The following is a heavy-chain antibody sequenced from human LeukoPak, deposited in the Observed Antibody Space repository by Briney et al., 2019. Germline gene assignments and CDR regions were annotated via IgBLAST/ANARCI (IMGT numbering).Heavy chain of an antibody. CDR2: INPNSGGT. V-gene: IGHV1-2*02. CDR3: AKEGTGIDY. J-gene: IGHJ4*02. D-gene: IGHD3/OR15-3a*01. Sequence: ASVKVSCKASGYTFTGFHIHWVRQAPGQGLEWMGLINPNSGGTNYAQNFQDRVTMTRDTSISTAYMELIRLTSDDTAVYYCAKEGTGIDYWGQGTLVTVSS. CDR1: GYTFTGFH.